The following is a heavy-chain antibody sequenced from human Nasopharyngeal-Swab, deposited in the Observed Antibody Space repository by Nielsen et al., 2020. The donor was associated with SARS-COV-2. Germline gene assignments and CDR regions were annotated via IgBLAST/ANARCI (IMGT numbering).Heavy chain of an antibody. CDR2: IIPIFGTA. CDR1: GGTFSSYA. CDR3: ARVEVPAAMDYYYYYMDV. J-gene: IGHJ6*03. Sequence: SVKVSCKASGGTFSSYAISWVRQAPGQGLEWMGGIIPIFGTANYAQEFQGRVTITADESTSTAYMELSSLRSEDTAVYYCARVEVPAAMDYYYYYMDVWGKGTTVTVSS. V-gene: IGHV1-69*13. D-gene: IGHD2-2*01.